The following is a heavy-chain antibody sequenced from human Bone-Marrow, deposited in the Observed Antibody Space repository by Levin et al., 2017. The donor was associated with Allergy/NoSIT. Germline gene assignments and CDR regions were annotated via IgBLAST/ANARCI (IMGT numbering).Heavy chain of an antibody. CDR3: VRGTLAAAGSRRFDP. V-gene: IGHV4-61*01. Sequence: SETLSLTCTVSGGSVNSGTYYWTWMRQPPGKGLEWVGYIYSNGNSAYNPSLKSRLTLSVDTSKNQFSLQLISVTAADTAVYYCVRGTLAAAGSRRFDPWGEGTLVTVSS. D-gene: IGHD6-13*01. CDR1: GGSVNSGTYY. CDR2: IYSNGNS. J-gene: IGHJ5*02.